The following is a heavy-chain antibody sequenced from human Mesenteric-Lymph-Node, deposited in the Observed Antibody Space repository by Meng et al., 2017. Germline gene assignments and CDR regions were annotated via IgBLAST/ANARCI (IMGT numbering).Heavy chain of an antibody. CDR1: GGSISSNGYY. CDR3: ARRRGGSGRNC. V-gene: IGHV4-39*01. J-gene: IGHJ4*02. D-gene: IGHD3-10*01. Sequence: LRRRGSGPGSVKPPGSLPPTCTVSGGSISSNGYYWDGVRQPPGKGLEWIGAIYHSGSTSYNPSLQSRVTMFVDTSKNQFSLMLTSVTATDTAVYYCARRRGGSGRNCWGQGTLVTVSS. CDR2: IYHSGST.